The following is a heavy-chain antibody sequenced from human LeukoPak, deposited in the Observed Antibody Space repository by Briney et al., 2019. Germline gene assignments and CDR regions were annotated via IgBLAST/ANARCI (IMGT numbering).Heavy chain of an antibody. D-gene: IGHD3-10*01. V-gene: IGHV1-2*02. CDR1: GYTFTGYY. CDR2: INPDSGGT. J-gene: IGHJ5*02. Sequence: ASVKVSCKASGYTFTGYYFHWVRQAPGQGLEWMGWINPDSGGTNYAQKFQGRVTMTRDTSISTAYMELSRLRSDDTAVYYCARDNTFIRITMVRGGNNWFDPWGQGTLVTVSS. CDR3: ARDNTFIRITMVRGGNNWFDP.